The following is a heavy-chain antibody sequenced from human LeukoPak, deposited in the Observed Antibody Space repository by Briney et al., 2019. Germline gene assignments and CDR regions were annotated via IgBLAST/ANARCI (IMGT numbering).Heavy chain of an antibody. J-gene: IGHJ5*02. Sequence: SETLSLTCTVSGYSISSGFYWGWIRQPPGKGLEWIGNIYHSGTTYYKPSLNSRVTISLDTSKNQFSLNLTSVTAADTAVYYCARGLDQSLLYPYPWGQGTLVTVSS. CDR2: IYHSGTT. D-gene: IGHD3-16*02. V-gene: IGHV4-38-2*02. CDR1: GYSISSGFY. CDR3: ARGLDQSLLYPYP.